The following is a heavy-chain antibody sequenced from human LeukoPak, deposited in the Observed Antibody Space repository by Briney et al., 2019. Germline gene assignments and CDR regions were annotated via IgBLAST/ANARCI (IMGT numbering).Heavy chain of an antibody. CDR2: IHYSGST. Sequence: PSETLSLTCTVSGDSISNYYWSWIRQSPGKGLEWIGYIHYSGSTSYNPSLKSRVTISVDTSENQFSLKLSSVTAADTAVYYCAGDASSSSHLDYWGRGTLVTVSS. D-gene: IGHD6-19*01. CDR1: GDSISNYY. CDR3: AGDASSSSHLDY. V-gene: IGHV4-59*01. J-gene: IGHJ4*02.